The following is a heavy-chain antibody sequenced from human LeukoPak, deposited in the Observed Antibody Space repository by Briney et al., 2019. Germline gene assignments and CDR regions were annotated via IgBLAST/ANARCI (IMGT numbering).Heavy chain of an antibody. D-gene: IGHD1-26*01. CDR1: GFXFSSYE. CDR2: ISSSGNTI. CDR3: ASLRRIVGATSDY. V-gene: IGHV3-48*03. Sequence: PGGSLRLSCAASGFXFSSYEVNWVRQAPGKGLEWVSYISSSGNTIYYADSVKGRFTISRDNAKNSLYLQMNSLRAEDTAVYYCASLRRIVGATSDYWGQGILVTVSS. J-gene: IGHJ4*02.